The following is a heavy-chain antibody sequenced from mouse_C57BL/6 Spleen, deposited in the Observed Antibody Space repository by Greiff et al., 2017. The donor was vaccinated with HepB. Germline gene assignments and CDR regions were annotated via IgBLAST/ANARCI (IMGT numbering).Heavy chain of an antibody. CDR3: TREEGPTGPVGGSYYAMDY. CDR2: ISSGGDYI. V-gene: IGHV5-9-1*02. J-gene: IGHJ4*01. D-gene: IGHD4-1*02. CDR1: GFTFSSYA. Sequence: EVNVVESGEGLVKPGGSLKLSCAASGFTFSSYAMSWVRQTPEKRLEWVAYISSGGDYIYYADTVKGRFTISRDNARNTLYLQMSSLKSEDTAMYYCTREEGPTGPVGGSYYAMDYWGQGTSVTVSS.